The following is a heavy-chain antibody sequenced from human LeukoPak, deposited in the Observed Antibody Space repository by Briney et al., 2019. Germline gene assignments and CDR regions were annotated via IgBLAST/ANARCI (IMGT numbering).Heavy chain of an antibody. CDR1: GYTFTSYD. J-gene: IGHJ5*02. CDR2: MNPNSGNT. Sequence: ASVKVSCKASGYTFTSYDINWVRQATGQGLEWMGWMNPNSGNTGYAQKFQGRVTMTKNTSISTAYMELSSLRSEDTAVYYCASGTYSSSSGYWFDPWGQGTLVTVSS. D-gene: IGHD6-6*01. V-gene: IGHV1-8*01. CDR3: ASGTYSSSSGYWFDP.